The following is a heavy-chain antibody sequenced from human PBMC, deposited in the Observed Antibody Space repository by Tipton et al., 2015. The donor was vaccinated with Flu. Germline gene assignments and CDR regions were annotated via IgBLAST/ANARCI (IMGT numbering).Heavy chain of an antibody. J-gene: IGHJ4*02. CDR2: IKQDRSEK. CDR3: AKDHPSGDYDE. D-gene: IGHD4-17*01. V-gene: IGHV3-7*01. CDR1: GFTFSSYW. Sequence: SLRLSCATSGFTFSSYWMTWVRQAPGKGLEWVANIKQDRSEKHYVDSVKGRFTISRDNAKDSLFLQMNSLRAEDTAVYYCAKDHPSGDYDEWGQGTLVTVSS.